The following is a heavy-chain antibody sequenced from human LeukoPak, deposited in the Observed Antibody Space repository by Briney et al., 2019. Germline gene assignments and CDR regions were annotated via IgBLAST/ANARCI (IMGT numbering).Heavy chain of an antibody. CDR2: INPHSGGT. D-gene: IGHD2-21*02. J-gene: IGHJ6*03. CDR1: GYTFTGYY. V-gene: IGHV1-2*02. CDR3: ARGVTARGFYYYMDT. Sequence: GASVKVSCKASGYTFTGYYMHWVRQAPGQGLEWMGWINPHSGGTNYAQEFQGRVTMTRDTSISTAYMELSSLRPDDTAVYSCARGVTARGFYYYMDTWGNGTTVTISS.